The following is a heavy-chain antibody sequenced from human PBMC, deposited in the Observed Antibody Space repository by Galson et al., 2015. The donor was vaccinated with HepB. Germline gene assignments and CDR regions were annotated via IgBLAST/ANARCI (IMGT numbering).Heavy chain of an antibody. D-gene: IGHD6-6*01. Sequence: SVKVSCKASGGTFSSYAISWVRQAPGQGLEWMGGIIPIFGTANYAQKFQGRVTITADESTSTAYMELSSLRSEDTAVYYCARGPWSSSSAGEFDYWGQGTLVTVSS. CDR3: ARGPWSSSSAGEFDY. V-gene: IGHV1-69*13. J-gene: IGHJ4*02. CDR1: GGTFSSYA. CDR2: IIPIFGTA.